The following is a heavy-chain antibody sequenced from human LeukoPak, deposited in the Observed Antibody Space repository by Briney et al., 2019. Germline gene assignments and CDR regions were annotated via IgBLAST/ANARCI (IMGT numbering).Heavy chain of an antibody. J-gene: IGHJ6*03. V-gene: IGHV1-2*02. CDR2: INPNSGGT. CDR1: GYTFTGYY. D-gene: IGHD2-2*01. CDR3: AREDIVVVPYMDV. Sequence: ASVKVSCEASGYTFTGYYMHWVRQAPGQGLEWMGWINPNSGGTNYAQKFQGRVTMTRDTSISTAYMELSRLRSDDTAVYYCAREDIVVVPYMDVWGKGTTVTVSS.